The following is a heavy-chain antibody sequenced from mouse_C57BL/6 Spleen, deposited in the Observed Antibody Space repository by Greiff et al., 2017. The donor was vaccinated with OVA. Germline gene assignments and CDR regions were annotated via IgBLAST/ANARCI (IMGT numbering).Heavy chain of an antibody. V-gene: IGHV1-18*01. CDR1: GYTFTDYN. CDR2: INPNNGGT. Sequence: EVQLQQSGPELVKPGASVKIPCKASGYTFTDYNMDWVKQSHGKSLEWIGDINPNNGGTIYNQKFKSKATLTVDKSSSTAYMELRSLTSEDTAVYYCARKKGRSPGAWFAYWGQGTLVTVSA. J-gene: IGHJ3*01. CDR3: ARKKGRSPGAWFAY.